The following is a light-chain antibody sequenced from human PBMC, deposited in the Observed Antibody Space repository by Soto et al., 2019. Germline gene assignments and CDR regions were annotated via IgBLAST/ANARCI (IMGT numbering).Light chain of an antibody. V-gene: IGKV2-28*01. Sequence: DIVMTQSPLSLPVTPGEPASISCRSSQSLLHSNGYNYFDWYLQKPGQSPQLLIYLGSNRASGVPDRFSGSGSVTDFTLKISRVEAEDVEVYYCMQALQTPITFCQGTRLEIK. CDR3: MQALQTPIT. CDR2: LGS. J-gene: IGKJ5*01. CDR1: QSLLHSNGYNY.